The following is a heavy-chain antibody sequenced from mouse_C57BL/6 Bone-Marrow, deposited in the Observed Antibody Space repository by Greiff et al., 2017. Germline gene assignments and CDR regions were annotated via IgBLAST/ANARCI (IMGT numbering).Heavy chain of an antibody. J-gene: IGHJ4*01. Sequence: EVQGVESGEGLVKPGGSLKLSCAASGFTFSSYAMSWVRQTPEKRLEWVAYISSGGDYIYYADTVKGRFTISRDNARNTLYLQMSSLKYEDTAMYYCTRTGATVVAEDYAMDYWGQGTSVTVSS. D-gene: IGHD1-1*01. V-gene: IGHV5-9-1*02. CDR1: GFTFSSYA. CDR2: ISSGGDYI. CDR3: TRTGATVVAEDYAMDY.